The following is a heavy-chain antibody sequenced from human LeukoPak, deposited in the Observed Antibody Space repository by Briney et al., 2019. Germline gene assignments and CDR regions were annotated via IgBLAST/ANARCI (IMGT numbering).Heavy chain of an antibody. CDR2: IYYSGST. CDR1: GGSISSSSYY. D-gene: IGHD2-2*01. Sequence: PSETLPLTCTVSGGSISSSSYYWGWIRQPPGKGLEWIGSIYYSGSTYYNPSLKSRVTISVDTSKNQFSLKLSSVTAADTAVYYCARRNEGCSSTSCPLRDAFDIWGQGTMVTVSS. CDR3: ARRNEGCSSTSCPLRDAFDI. J-gene: IGHJ3*02. V-gene: IGHV4-39*01.